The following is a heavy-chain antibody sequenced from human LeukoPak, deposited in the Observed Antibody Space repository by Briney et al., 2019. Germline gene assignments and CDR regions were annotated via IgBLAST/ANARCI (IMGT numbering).Heavy chain of an antibody. CDR1: GFTLSSNY. V-gene: IGHV3-53*01. CDR3: ARDYYDSSSYQGDAFDI. CDR2: IYSGGST. D-gene: IGHD3-22*01. Sequence: PGGSLRLSCAASGFTLSSNYMNWVRQAPGKGLEWVSVIYSGGSTYYADSVKDRFTISRDNSKNTLYLQMNSLRAEDTAVYYCARDYYDSSSYQGDAFDIWGQGTMVTVSS. J-gene: IGHJ3*02.